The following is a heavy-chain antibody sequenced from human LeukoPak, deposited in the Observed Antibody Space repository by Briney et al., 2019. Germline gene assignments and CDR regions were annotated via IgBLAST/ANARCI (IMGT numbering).Heavy chain of an antibody. Sequence: GGSLRLSCAASGFTFSSYEMNWVRQAPGKGLEWVSYISSSGSTIYYADSVKGRFTISRDNAKNSLYLQMNSLRAEDTALYYCARDFGGLRFLEWLSQPPDYWGQGTLVTVSS. J-gene: IGHJ4*02. CDR2: ISSSGSTI. CDR3: ARDFGGLRFLEWLSQPPDY. V-gene: IGHV3-48*03. CDR1: GFTFSSYE. D-gene: IGHD3-3*01.